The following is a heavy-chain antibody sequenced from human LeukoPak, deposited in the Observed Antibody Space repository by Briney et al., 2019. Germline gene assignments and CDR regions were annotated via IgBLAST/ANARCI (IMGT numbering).Heavy chain of an antibody. J-gene: IGHJ4*02. CDR3: ARDSGYRGSRYDS. CDR1: GFTFSSYA. V-gene: IGHV3-23*01. Sequence: GGSLRLSCAASGFTFSSYAMSWVRQAPGKGLEWVSAISGSGGSTYYADSVKGRFTISRDNSKNTLYLQMNSLRADDTAVYYCARDSGYRGSRYDSWGQGTLVTASS. D-gene: IGHD3-10*01. CDR2: ISGSGGST.